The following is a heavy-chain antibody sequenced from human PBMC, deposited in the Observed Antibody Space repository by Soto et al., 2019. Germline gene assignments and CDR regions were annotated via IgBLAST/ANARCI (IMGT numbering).Heavy chain of an antibody. CDR1: GGSVSSGSYQ. J-gene: IGHJ6*02. Sequence: QVQLQESGPGLVKPSETLSLTCTVSGGSVSSGSYQWTWIRQPPGKGLEWIGYIHVSGSTNDNSSLKGRVTMSIDTSKNQFSLKLSSVTAADTAVYYCARDGHGMDVWGQGTKVTVSS. V-gene: IGHV4-61*01. CDR2: IHVSGST. CDR3: ARDGHGMDV.